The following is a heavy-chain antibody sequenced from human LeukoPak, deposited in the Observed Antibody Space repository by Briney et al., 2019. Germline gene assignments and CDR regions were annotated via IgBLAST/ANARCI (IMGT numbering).Heavy chain of an antibody. V-gene: IGHV3-30*04. CDR1: GFTFSSYA. J-gene: IGHJ4*02. CDR2: ISYDGSNK. CDR3: ARDPGYSYGCDY. Sequence: GGYLRLSCAASGFTFSSYAMHWVRQAPGKGLEWVAVISYDGSNKYYADSVKGRFTISRDNSKNTLYLQMNSLRAEDTAVYYCARDPGYSYGCDYWGQGTLVTVSS. D-gene: IGHD5-18*01.